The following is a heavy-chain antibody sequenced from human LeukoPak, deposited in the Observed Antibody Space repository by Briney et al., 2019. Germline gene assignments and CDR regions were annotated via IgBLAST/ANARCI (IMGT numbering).Heavy chain of an antibody. J-gene: IGHJ4*02. Sequence: PGRSLRLSCAASGFTFSSYAMHWVRQAPGKGLEWVAVISYDGSNKYYADSVKGRFTISRDNSKNTLYLQMNSLRAEDTAVYYCAKDQSYGFDYWGQGTLVTVSS. CDR3: AKDQSYGFDY. V-gene: IGHV3-30-3*01. D-gene: IGHD5-18*01. CDR1: GFTFSSYA. CDR2: ISYDGSNK.